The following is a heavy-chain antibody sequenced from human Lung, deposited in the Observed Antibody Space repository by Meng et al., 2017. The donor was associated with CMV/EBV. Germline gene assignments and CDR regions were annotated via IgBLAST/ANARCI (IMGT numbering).Heavy chain of an antibody. CDR3: ARGYHYYDSSGLLI. J-gene: IGHJ4*02. D-gene: IGHD3-22*01. Sequence: GGSLRLSCAASGFDFSKYSMNWVRQAPGKGPEWVASISSESSHTEYAESMKGRITISSDNAKNSLHMEMENLRVEDTAVYYCARGYHYYDSSGLLIWGPGTLVTFSS. CDR1: GFDFSKYS. CDR2: ISSESSHT. V-gene: IGHV3-21*06.